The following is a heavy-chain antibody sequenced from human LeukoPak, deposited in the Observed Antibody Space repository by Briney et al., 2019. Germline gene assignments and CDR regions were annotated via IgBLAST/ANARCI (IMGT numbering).Heavy chain of an antibody. CDR3: ARRGYYDSSGTSVKLIDY. D-gene: IGHD3-22*01. J-gene: IGHJ4*02. CDR1: GGSISSSSYY. V-gene: IGHV4-39*01. CDR2: IYYSGGT. Sequence: SETLSLTCTVSGGSISSSSYYWGWIRQPPGKGLEWIGSIYYSGGTYYNPSLKSRVTISVDTSKNQFSLKLSSVTAADTAVYYCARRGYYDSSGTSVKLIDYWGQGTLVTVSS.